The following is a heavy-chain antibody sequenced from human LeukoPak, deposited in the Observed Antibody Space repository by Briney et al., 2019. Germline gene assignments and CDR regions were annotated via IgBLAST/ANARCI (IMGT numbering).Heavy chain of an antibody. D-gene: IGHD2-2*01. CDR1: SGSISSGGYY. J-gene: IGHJ4*02. V-gene: IGHV4-31*03. CDR2: IYYSGST. CDR3: ARHAIVPAAMDQFDY. Sequence: PSQTLSLTCTVSSGSISSGGYYWSWIRQHPGKSLEWIGYIYYSGSTYYNPSLKSRVTISVDTSKNQFSLKLSSVSAAYTAVYYCARHAIVPAAMDQFDYWGQGTLVTVSS.